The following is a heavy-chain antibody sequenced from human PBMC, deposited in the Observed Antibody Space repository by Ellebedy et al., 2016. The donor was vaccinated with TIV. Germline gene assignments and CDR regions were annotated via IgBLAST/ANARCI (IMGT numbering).Heavy chain of an antibody. CDR3: ARKRHYDFWSGYQHWFDP. Sequence: SETLSLTXTVSGGSISSYYWSWIRQPPGKGLEWIGYIYYSGSTNYNPSLKSRVTISVDTSKNQFSLKLSSVTAADTAVYYCARKRHYDFWSGYQHWFDPWGQGTLVTVSS. CDR1: GGSISSYY. D-gene: IGHD3-3*01. J-gene: IGHJ5*02. CDR2: IYYSGST. V-gene: IGHV4-59*12.